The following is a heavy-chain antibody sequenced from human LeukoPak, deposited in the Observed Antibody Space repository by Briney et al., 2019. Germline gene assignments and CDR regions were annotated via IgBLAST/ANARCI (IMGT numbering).Heavy chain of an antibody. Sequence: SETLSLTCTVSGGPISSSTYYWGWIRQPPGKGLEWIGNIYYDRSTYYNPSLKSRVTISVDTSKNQFSLKVNSVTAADTAVYYCAKTGKTLLNYDFDYWGQGTLVTVSS. CDR1: GGPISSSTYY. D-gene: IGHD1-7*01. J-gene: IGHJ4*02. V-gene: IGHV4-39*07. CDR2: IYYDRST. CDR3: AKTGKTLLNYDFDY.